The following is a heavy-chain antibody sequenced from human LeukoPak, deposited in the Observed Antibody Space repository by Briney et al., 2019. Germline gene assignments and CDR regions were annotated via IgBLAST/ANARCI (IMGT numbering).Heavy chain of an antibody. V-gene: IGHV3-48*03. Sequence: GGSLRLSCAASGFTFRSYEMNWVRQAPEKGLEWISYISSSGGTIYYADSVKGRFTISRDNAKNSLYLQMNSLRVEDTAFYYCAREVYSSGWSAFDYWGQGTLVTVSS. CDR1: GFTFRSYE. J-gene: IGHJ4*02. CDR3: AREVYSSGWSAFDY. CDR2: ISSSGGTI. D-gene: IGHD6-19*01.